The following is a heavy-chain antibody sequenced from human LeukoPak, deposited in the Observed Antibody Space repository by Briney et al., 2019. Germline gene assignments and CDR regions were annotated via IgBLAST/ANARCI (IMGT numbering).Heavy chain of an antibody. CDR2: IWHDGSKK. Sequence: PGGSLRLSCAASGFTFSSYGMHWVRQAPGKGLEWVALIWHDGSKKNYADSVKGRFTISRDNSNTVSHLQMNRLRPEDSGVYYCARDNGGLGSSGFYTPPYWGQGTRVTVSS. D-gene: IGHD6-19*01. J-gene: IGHJ4*02. V-gene: IGHV3-33*01. CDR3: ARDNGGLGSSGFYTPPY. CDR1: GFTFSSYG.